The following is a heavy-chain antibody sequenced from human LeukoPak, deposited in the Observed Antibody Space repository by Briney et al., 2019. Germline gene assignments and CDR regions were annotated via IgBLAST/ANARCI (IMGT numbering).Heavy chain of an antibody. J-gene: IGHJ5*02. D-gene: IGHD3-22*01. Sequence: SQTLSLTCSVSGGSISSGGYYCSWIRQHPGKGLEWMRYIYYSGSTYYNPSLKSRVTISVDTSKNQFSLKLSSVTAADTAVYYCARVYRTYHPYYDSSGYYDAWGQGTLVTVSS. CDR1: GGSISSGGYY. CDR3: ARVYRTYHPYYDSSGYYDA. CDR2: IYYSGST. V-gene: IGHV4-31*03.